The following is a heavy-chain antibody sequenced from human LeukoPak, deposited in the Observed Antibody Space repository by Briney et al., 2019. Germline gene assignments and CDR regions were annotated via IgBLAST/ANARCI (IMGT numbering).Heavy chain of an antibody. Sequence: SVKVSCKASGYTFTSYYMHWVRQAPGQGLEWMGGIIPIFGTANYAQKFQGRVTITADESTSTAYMELSSLRSEDTAVYYCAAPTHWGQGTLVTVSS. CDR2: IIPIFGTA. CDR3: AAPTH. CDR1: GYTFTSYY. J-gene: IGHJ4*02. V-gene: IGHV1-69*13.